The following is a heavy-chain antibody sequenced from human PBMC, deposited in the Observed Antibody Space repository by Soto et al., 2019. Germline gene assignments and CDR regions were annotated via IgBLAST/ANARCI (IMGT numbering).Heavy chain of an antibody. CDR1: GGPISSHY. Sequence: SETLSLACTGSGGPISSHYWSWIRQPPGKGLEWIGYIYYSGTTNYNPSLKSRVTISLDTSKNQFSLKLTSVAAADTAVYFCARDIGNNWNHSQFDPWGQGTLVTVST. D-gene: IGHD1-20*01. CDR2: IYYSGTT. J-gene: IGHJ5*02. V-gene: IGHV4-59*11. CDR3: ARDIGNNWNHSQFDP.